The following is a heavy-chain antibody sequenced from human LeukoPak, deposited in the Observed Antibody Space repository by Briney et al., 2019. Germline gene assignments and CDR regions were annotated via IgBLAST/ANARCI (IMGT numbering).Heavy chain of an antibody. CDR3: ARATTIVVGNWFDP. D-gene: IGHD3-22*01. J-gene: IGHJ5*02. CDR2: IYYSGST. CDR1: GGSISSYY. Sequence: SETLTLTCTVSGGSISSYYWSWIRQPPGKGLEWIGYIYYSGSTNYNPSLKSRVTISVDTSKNQFSLKLSSVTAADTAVYYCARATTIVVGNWFDPWGQGTLVTVSS. V-gene: IGHV4-59*01.